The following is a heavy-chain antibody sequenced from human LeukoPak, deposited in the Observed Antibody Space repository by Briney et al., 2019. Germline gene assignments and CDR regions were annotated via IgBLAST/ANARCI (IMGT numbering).Heavy chain of an antibody. CDR1: GFTFSSYV. CDR3: ARHRSGGSQDDAFDI. D-gene: IGHD2-15*01. Sequence: GGSLRLSCAASGFTFSSYVMHWVRQAPGKGLEWVAIISYDGNNEYYADSVKGRFTISRDNSKNTLYLQMNSLRAADTAVYYCARHRSGGSQDDAFDIWGQGTLVTVSS. J-gene: IGHJ3*02. CDR2: ISYDGNNE. V-gene: IGHV3-30*04.